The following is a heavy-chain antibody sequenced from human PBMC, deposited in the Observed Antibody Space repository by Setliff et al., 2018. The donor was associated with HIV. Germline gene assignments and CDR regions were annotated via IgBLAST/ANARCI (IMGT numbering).Heavy chain of an antibody. J-gene: IGHJ6*02. CDR2: ISSDGITT. D-gene: IGHD2-2*01. Sequence: GGSLRLSCVVSGFTLNHYAMHWVRQAPGKGLEWVSGISSDGITTSYADSVKGRFTISRDNAKNTLYLQMNSLRAEDAAVYYCARPSSLISAAIMDVWGQGTTVTVSS. CDR3: ARPSSLISAAIMDV. V-gene: IGHV3-74*01. CDR1: GFTLNHYA.